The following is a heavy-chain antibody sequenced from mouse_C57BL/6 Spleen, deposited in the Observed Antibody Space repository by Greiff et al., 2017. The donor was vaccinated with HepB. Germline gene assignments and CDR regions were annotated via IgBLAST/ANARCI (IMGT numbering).Heavy chain of an antibody. CDR2: IDPSDSYT. CDR3: ARSGLRAWFAY. D-gene: IGHD2-4*01. CDR1: GYTFTSYW. V-gene: IGHV1-50*01. J-gene: IGHJ3*01. Sequence: QVQLKQPGAELVKPGASVKLSCKASGYTFTSYWMQWVKQRPGPGLEWIGEIDPSDSYTNYNQKFKGKATLTVDTSSSTAYMQLSSLTSEDSAVYYCARSGLRAWFAYWGQGTLVTVSA.